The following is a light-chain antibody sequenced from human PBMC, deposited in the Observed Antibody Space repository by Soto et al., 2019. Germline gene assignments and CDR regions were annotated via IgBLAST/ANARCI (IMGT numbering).Light chain of an antibody. J-gene: IGLJ3*02. CDR2: EVS. CDR1: SSDVDNYNR. V-gene: IGLV2-18*02. Sequence: QSVLTQPPSVSGSPGQSVTISCTGTSSDVDNYNRVSWYQQPPGTAPKLMIYEVSNRPSGVPDRFSGSKSGDTASLTISGLQPEDEADYYCSSFTSNNTWVFGGGTKLTVL. CDR3: SSFTSNNTWV.